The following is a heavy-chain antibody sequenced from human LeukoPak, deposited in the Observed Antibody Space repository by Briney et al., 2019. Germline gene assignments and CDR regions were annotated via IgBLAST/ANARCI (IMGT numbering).Heavy chain of an antibody. CDR2: ISAYNGNT. V-gene: IGHV1-18*01. Sequence: GASVKVSCKASGYTFTSYGISWLRQAPGQGLECMGWISAYNGNTNYAQKLQGRVTMTTDTSTSTVYIELRSLRSDDTAVYYCARGAAAGPNWFDPRGQGTLVTVSS. D-gene: IGHD6-13*01. J-gene: IGHJ5*02. CDR1: GYTFTSYG. CDR3: ARGAAAGPNWFDP.